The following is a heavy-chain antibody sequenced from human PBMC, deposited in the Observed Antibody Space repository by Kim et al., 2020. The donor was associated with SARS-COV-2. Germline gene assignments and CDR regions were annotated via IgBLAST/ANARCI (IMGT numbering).Heavy chain of an antibody. CDR2: T. V-gene: IGHV1-18*01. CDR3: ARGAYGDVSFDY. Sequence: TKYVQKVQGRVIMTTDTSTNTAYMELWSLRSDDTAMYYCARGAYGDVSFDYGGQGTLVTVSS. D-gene: IGHD2-21*01. J-gene: IGHJ4*02.